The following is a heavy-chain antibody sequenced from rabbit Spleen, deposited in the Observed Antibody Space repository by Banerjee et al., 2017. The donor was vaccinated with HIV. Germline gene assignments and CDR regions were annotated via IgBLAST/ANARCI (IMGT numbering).Heavy chain of an antibody. J-gene: IGHJ4*01. CDR2: INASTGKP. V-gene: IGHV1S45*01. D-gene: IGHD4-1*01. Sequence: QEQLVESGGGLVRPEGSLKLSCTASGFSFNDRDVMCWVRQAPGKGLEWIACINASTGKPVYATWANGRFSISRTSSTTVTLQMTSLTAADTATYLCARDLAGAIGWNFYLWGPGTLVTVS. CDR1: GFSFNDRDV. CDR3: ARDLAGAIGWNFYL.